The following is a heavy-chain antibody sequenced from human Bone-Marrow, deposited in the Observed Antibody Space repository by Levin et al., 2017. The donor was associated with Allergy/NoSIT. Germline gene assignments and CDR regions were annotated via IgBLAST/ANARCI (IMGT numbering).Heavy chain of an antibody. D-gene: IGHD6-13*01. J-gene: IGHJ6*02. Sequence: PSETLSLTCAVYGGSFSGYYWSWIRQPPGKGLEWIGEINHSGSTNYNPSLKSRVTISVDTSKNQFSLKLSSVTAADTAVYYCARASSSWYGNYYYYGMDGWGQGTTVTVSS. CDR1: GGSFSGYY. CDR3: ARASSSWYGNYYYYGMDG. CDR2: INHSGST. V-gene: IGHV4-34*01.